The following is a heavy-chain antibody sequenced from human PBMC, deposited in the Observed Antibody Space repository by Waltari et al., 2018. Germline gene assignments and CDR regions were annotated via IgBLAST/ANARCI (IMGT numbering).Heavy chain of an antibody. CDR3: ARDKVGVGAFDI. V-gene: IGHV4-31*03. CDR2: IYYSGST. CDR1: GGSISSGGYY. J-gene: IGHJ3*02. Sequence: QVQLQESGPGLVKPSQTLSLTCTVSGGSISSGGYYWSWIRQHPGKGLEWIGYIYYSGSTYNNPALKSRVTISGDTSKNQFSLKLGSVTAADTAVYYCARDKVGVGAFDIWGQGTMVTVSS. D-gene: IGHD3-10*01.